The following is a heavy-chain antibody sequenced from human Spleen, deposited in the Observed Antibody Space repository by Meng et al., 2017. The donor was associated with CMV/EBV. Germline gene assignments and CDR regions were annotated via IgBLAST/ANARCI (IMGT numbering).Heavy chain of an antibody. Sequence: GGSLRLSCAAAGFTFSSYDMTWVRQAPGKGPEWISYISSSGSTIHNADSVKGRFTISRDNSKNTLYLQMNSLRAEDTAVYYCAKAARRGWFDPWGQGTLVTVSS. V-gene: IGHV3-48*01. J-gene: IGHJ5*02. CDR2: ISSSGSTI. CDR3: AKAARRGWFDP. CDR1: GFTFSSYD.